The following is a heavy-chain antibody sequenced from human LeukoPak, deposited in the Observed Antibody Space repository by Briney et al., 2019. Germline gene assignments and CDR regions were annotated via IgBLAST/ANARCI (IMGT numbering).Heavy chain of an antibody. CDR1: GFTFDDYT. D-gene: IGHD3-22*01. CDR3: ARGPYYYDTSGYYYVDY. V-gene: IGHV3-43*01. Sequence: GGSLRLSCAASGFTFDDYTMHWVRQAPGKGLKWVSFITWDGGFTYYADSVKGRFTISRDNAKNSLYLQMSSLRAEDTAVYYCARGPYYYDTSGYYYVDYWGQGTLVTVSS. J-gene: IGHJ4*02. CDR2: ITWDGGFT.